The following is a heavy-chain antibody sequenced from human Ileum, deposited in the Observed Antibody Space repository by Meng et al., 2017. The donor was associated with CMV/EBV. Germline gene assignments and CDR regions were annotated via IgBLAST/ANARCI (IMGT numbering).Heavy chain of an antibody. CDR3: AREKSSCTSSTCYGVDS. J-gene: IGHJ4*02. D-gene: IGHD2-2*01. V-gene: IGHV4-4*07. Sequence: VALQESGPGLGEPSETLSLTFTVSDGSISSYDWSWIRQSAGKGLEWIGRIHTSGTTNYNPSHKSRVTLSLDTSKDQFSLKLTSVTAADTAVYYCAREKSSCTSSTCYGVDSWGQGTLVTVSS. CDR2: IHTSGTT. CDR1: DGSISSYD.